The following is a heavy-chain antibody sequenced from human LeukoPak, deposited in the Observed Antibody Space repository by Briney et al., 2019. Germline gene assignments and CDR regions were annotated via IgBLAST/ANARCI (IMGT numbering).Heavy chain of an antibody. V-gene: IGHV3-30*04. CDR2: ISYDGRNK. Sequence: GRSLRLSCAVSGFTFSTYAMHWVRQAPGKGLEWGAFISYDGRNKYYADSVKGRFTISRDNSKNTLFLQMNSLRAEDTAVYYCAKGYYEIHDAFDIWGQGTMVTVSS. CDR3: AKGYYEIHDAFDI. J-gene: IGHJ3*02. D-gene: IGHD3-9*01. CDR1: GFTFSTYA.